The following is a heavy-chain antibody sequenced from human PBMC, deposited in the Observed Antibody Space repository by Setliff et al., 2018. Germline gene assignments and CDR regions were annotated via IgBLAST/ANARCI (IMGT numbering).Heavy chain of an antibody. Sequence: SVKVSCKASGGTFSSYAISWVRQAPGQGLEWMGGIIPILGIANYAQKFQGRVTITADESTSTAYMELSSLRSEDTAVYYCARDGNDCSGGSCYYPFFDYWGQGTLVTVSS. J-gene: IGHJ4*02. CDR1: GGTFSSYA. CDR2: IIPILGIA. CDR3: ARDGNDCSGGSCYYPFFDY. V-gene: IGHV1-69*10. D-gene: IGHD2-15*01.